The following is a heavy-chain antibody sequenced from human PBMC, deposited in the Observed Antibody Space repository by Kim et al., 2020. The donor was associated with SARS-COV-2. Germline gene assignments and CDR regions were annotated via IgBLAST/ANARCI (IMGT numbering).Heavy chain of an antibody. Sequence: LKSRVTISVETSKNQFSLKLSSVTAADTAVYYCARGRRGTLYYYYYYMDVWGKGTTVTVSS. D-gene: IGHD3-10*01. CDR3: ARGRRGTLYYYYYYMDV. V-gene: IGHV4-34*01. J-gene: IGHJ6*03.